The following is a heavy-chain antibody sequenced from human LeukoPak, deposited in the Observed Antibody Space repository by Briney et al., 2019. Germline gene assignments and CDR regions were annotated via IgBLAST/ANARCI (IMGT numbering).Heavy chain of an antibody. D-gene: IGHD3-3*01. Sequence: SQTLSLTCTVSGGSISSDDYYRSWIRQPPGKGLEWIGYSYHSGRTYYNPSLKSRVTISVDTSKNQFSLKLSSVTAADTAVYYCARAALRNWFDPWGQGTLVTVSS. CDR1: GGSISSDDYY. V-gene: IGHV4-30-4*01. CDR3: ARAALRNWFDP. J-gene: IGHJ5*02. CDR2: SYHSGRT.